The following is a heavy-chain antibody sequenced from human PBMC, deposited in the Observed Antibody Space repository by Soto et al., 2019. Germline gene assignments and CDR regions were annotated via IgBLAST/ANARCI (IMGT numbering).Heavy chain of an antibody. CDR3: ARGGGNSARDAFDI. V-gene: IGHV4-61*01. Sequence: QVQLQESGPGLVKPSETLSLTCTVSGGSVSSGSYYWSWIRQPPGKGLEWIGYMYYSGSTNYNPSLTSRVTTSVATPKNQCSLKLSSVTAADTAVYYCARGGGNSARDAFDIWGQGTMVTVSS. D-gene: IGHD2-21*02. CDR1: GGSVSSGSYY. J-gene: IGHJ3*02. CDR2: MYYSGST.